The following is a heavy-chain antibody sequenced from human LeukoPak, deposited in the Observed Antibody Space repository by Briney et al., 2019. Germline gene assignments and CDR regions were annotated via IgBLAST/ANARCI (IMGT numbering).Heavy chain of an antibody. CDR2: MNAKSGHT. D-gene: IGHD3-22*01. Sequence: GASVKVSCKASGYTFTGYYMHWVRQAPGQGLEWMGWMNAKSGHTGYAQNLEGRVTMTRDTSTNTAYMELRGLRSEDTAVYFCARGLFDNSGHYYYFYYALDVWGQGTTVTVSS. CDR1: GYTFTGYY. CDR3: ARGLFDNSGHYYYFYYALDV. J-gene: IGHJ6*02. V-gene: IGHV1-8*02.